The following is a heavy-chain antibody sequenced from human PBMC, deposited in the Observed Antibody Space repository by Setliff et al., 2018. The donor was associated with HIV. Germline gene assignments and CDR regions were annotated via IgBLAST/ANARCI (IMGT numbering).Heavy chain of an antibody. V-gene: IGHV1-18*01. CDR3: ATQRDIVMVPGQGGFDI. D-gene: IGHD2-2*01. Sequence: ASVKVSCKASTYTFSSYVINWVRQAPGQGLEWMGRISVYNGNTIYAQKLQGRVIMTTDTSTSTAYMELRSLRSDDTAMYYCATQRDIVMVPGQGGFDIWAQGTMVTDSS. CDR1: TYTFSSYV. CDR2: ISVYNGNT. J-gene: IGHJ3*02.